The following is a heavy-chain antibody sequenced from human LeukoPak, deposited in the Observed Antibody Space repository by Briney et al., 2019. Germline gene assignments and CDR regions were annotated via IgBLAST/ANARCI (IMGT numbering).Heavy chain of an antibody. J-gene: IGHJ4*02. D-gene: IGHD3-22*01. CDR3: ARDSDYYDSSGLTSDY. CDR1: GGSISSGDYY. Sequence: MTSETLSLTCTVSGGSISSGDYYWSWLRQPPGKGLEWIGYIYYSGGTYYNPSLKTRVTISVDTSKNQFSLKLSSVTAADTAVYYRARDSDYYDSSGLTSDYWGQGTLVTVSS. V-gene: IGHV4-30-4*01. CDR2: IYYSGGT.